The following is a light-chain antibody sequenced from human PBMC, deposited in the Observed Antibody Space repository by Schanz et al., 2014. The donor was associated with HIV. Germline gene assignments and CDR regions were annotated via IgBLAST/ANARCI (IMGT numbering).Light chain of an antibody. Sequence: SYELTQPPSVSVAPGKTARITCGANNLGIKSVHWYQQKPGQAPVLVISYDTDRPSGIPERFSGSNSGHTATLTLDRVETADEADYFCQVWDGSTGVVFGGGTKVTVL. CDR1: NLGIKS. CDR2: YDT. CDR3: QVWDGSTGVV. V-gene: IGLV3-21*04. J-gene: IGLJ2*01.